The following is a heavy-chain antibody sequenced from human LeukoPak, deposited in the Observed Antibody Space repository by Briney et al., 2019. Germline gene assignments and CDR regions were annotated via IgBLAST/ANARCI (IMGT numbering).Heavy chain of an antibody. D-gene: IGHD3-9*01. J-gene: IGHJ6*02. CDR2: IYYSGST. Sequence: SETLSLTCTVSGGSISSYYWSWIRQPPGKGLEWIGYIYYSGSTNYNPSLKSRVPISVDTSKNQFSLKLSSVTAADTAVYYCARGYYDILTGYGMDVWGQGTTVTVSS. CDR1: GGSISSYY. V-gene: IGHV4-59*01. CDR3: ARGYYDILTGYGMDV.